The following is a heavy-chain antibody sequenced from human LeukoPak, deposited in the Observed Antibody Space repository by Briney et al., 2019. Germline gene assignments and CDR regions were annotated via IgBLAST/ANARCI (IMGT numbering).Heavy chain of an antibody. CDR2: ISSSSSYI. J-gene: IGHJ4*02. V-gene: IGHV3-21*01. D-gene: IGHD6-13*01. CDR3: ARLTGYSSSWYGGDY. Sequence: PGGSLRLSCAASGFTFSSYIMNWVRQAPGKGLEWVSSISSSSSYIYYADSVKGRFTISRDNAKNSLYLQMNSLRAEDTAVYYCARLTGYSSSWYGGDYWGQGTLVTVSS. CDR1: GFTFSSYI.